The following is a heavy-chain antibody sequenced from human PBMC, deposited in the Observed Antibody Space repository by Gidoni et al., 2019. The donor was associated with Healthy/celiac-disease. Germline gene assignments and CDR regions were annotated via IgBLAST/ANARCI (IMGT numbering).Heavy chain of an antibody. J-gene: IGHJ4*02. Sequence: EVQLLESGGGLVQPGGSLRLSCAASGFTFSSYAMSWVRQAPGKGLEWVSAISGSGGSTYYADSVKGRFTISRDNSKNTLYLQMNSLRAEDTAVYYCAKQYSSGWYYEPAADYWGQGTLVTVSS. CDR2: ISGSGGST. D-gene: IGHD6-19*01. CDR1: GFTFSSYA. V-gene: IGHV3-23*01. CDR3: AKQYSSGWYYEPAADY.